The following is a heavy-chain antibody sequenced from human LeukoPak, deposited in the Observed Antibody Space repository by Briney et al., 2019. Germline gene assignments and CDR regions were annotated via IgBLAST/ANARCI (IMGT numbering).Heavy chain of an antibody. CDR2: ISAYNGNT. V-gene: IGHV1-18*01. J-gene: IGHJ6*02. CDR1: GYTFTSYG. Sequence: ASVKVSCKASGYTFTSYGISWVRQAPGQGREWMGWISAYNGNTNYAQKLQGRVTMTTDTSTSTAYMELRSLRSDDTAVYYCARDRIAAGKLYGMDVWGQGTTVTVSS. CDR3: ARDRIAAGKLYGMDV. D-gene: IGHD6-13*01.